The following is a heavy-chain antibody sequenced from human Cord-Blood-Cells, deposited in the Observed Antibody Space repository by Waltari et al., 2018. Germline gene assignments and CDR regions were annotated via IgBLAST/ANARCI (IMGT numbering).Heavy chain of an antibody. D-gene: IGHD3-10*01. CDR1: GGSISSSSYY. CDR3: ARRGGSYYAVDI. J-gene: IGHJ3*02. V-gene: IGHV4-39*07. Sequence: QLQLQESGPGLVKPSETLSLTCTVSGGSISSSSYYWGWIRQPPGTGLEGIGSIYYSGSSYYNPSLESRVTISVDASKNQFSLKLSVVTAADTAVYYCARRGGSYYAVDIWGQGTMVTVSS. CDR2: IYYSGSS.